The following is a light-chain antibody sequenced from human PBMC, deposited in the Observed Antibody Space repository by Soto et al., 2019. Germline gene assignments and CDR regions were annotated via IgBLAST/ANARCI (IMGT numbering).Light chain of an antibody. V-gene: IGKV3-15*01. J-gene: IGKJ1*01. Sequence: VLTESPAALAVLPCRTGTRVCRACQSVSSNLAWFQQKPGQAPRLLIYGASTRASGIPARFSGSGSGTDFTLTISSLQSEDFAVYYCQQYNNWPRTFGQGTKVDIK. CDR3: QQYNNWPRT. CDR2: GAS. CDR1: QSVSSN.